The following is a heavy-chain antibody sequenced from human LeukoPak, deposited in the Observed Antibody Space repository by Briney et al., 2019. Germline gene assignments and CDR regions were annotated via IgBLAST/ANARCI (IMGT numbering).Heavy chain of an antibody. CDR2: ISSSSGYI. V-gene: IGHV3-21*05. D-gene: IGHD1-26*01. CDR1: GFIFSSYS. CDR3: ARLGRGGSYYGEFDY. J-gene: IGHJ4*02. Sequence: PGGSLRLSCAASGFIFSSYSMNWVRQAPGKGLEWVSYISSSSGYIYYADSVKGRFTISRDNAKNSLYLQMNSLRAEDTAVYYCARLGRGGSYYGEFDYWGQGTLVTVSS.